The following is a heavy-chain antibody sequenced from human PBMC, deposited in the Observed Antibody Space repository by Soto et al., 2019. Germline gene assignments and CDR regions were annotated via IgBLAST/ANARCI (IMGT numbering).Heavy chain of an antibody. V-gene: IGHV3-74*01. CDR1: GFTFRNYW. Sequence: GESLKISCAASGFTFRNYWMHWVRQAPGKGLVWVSRIDSDGTTTTYADSVKDRFTISRDNAKNTLYLQMNSLRAEDTAVYYCASSLGPNWFDPWGQGTLVTVSS. D-gene: IGHD1-26*01. J-gene: IGHJ5*02. CDR2: IDSDGTTT. CDR3: ASSLGPNWFDP.